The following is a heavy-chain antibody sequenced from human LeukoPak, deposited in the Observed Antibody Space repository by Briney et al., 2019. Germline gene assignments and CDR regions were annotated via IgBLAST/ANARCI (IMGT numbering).Heavy chain of an antibody. CDR3: ARGGTLFTYFDS. V-gene: IGHV4-4*07. J-gene: IGHJ4*02. D-gene: IGHD3-10*02. Sequence: PSETLSLTCSVSGGSTSDYYWNWIRQPAGQGLKWLGRIYYTGNTAYNPSLESRLTMSLDTAKNQFSLKVTSVTAADTAVYYCARGGTLFTYFDSWGQGTLVTVSS. CDR1: GGSTSDYY. CDR2: IYYTGNT.